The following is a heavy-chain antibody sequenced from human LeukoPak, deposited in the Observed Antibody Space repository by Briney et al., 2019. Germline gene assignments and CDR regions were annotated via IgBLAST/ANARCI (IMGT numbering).Heavy chain of an antibody. D-gene: IGHD6-19*01. Sequence: GGSLRLSCVGSGFTFRSHAMSWVCQAPEKGLEFVSGIYENGGTTYYADSVKGRFSISRDNSKNTLYLQMDSLRAEDTAVYYCAKGAPSSGSPFDYWGQGTLVTVSS. CDR1: GFTFRSHA. J-gene: IGHJ4*02. CDR3: AKGAPSSGSPFDY. V-gene: IGHV3-23*01. CDR2: IYENGGTT.